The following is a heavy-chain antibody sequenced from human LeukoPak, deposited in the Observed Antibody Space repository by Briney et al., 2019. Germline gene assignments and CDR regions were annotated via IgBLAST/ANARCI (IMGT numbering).Heavy chain of an antibody. CDR1: GGSISSGGYY. Sequence: SQALSLTCTVSGGSISSGGYYWSWIRQHPGTGLEWIVYIYYSGSTYYNPSLKSRVTISVDTSKNQFSLKLSSVTAADTAVYYCARGDTMVRGASRPDAFDIWGQGTMVTVSS. CDR3: ARGDTMVRGASRPDAFDI. V-gene: IGHV4-31*03. J-gene: IGHJ3*02. CDR2: IYYSGST. D-gene: IGHD3-10*01.